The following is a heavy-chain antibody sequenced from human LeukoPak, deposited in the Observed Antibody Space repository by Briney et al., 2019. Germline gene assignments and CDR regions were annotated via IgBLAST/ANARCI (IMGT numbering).Heavy chain of an antibody. CDR1: GGSISSSSYY. D-gene: IGHD5-12*01. Sequence: SETLSLTCTVSGGSISSSSYYWGWIRQPPGKGLEWIGYIYYSGSTNYNPSLESRVTTSRDTPKNQFSLTLSSMTAADTATYYCVRASVDSGGAFDVWGQGTVVTVSS. V-gene: IGHV4-61*05. J-gene: IGHJ3*01. CDR2: IYYSGST. CDR3: VRASVDSGGAFDV.